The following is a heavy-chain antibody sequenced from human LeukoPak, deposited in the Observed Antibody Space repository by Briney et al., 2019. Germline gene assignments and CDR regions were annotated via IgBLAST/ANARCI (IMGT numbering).Heavy chain of an antibody. CDR1: GYTSTSYD. J-gene: IGHJ3*02. CDR2: MNPNSGNT. D-gene: IGHD2-15*01. CDR3: ASPSGGSGNAFDI. V-gene: IGHV1-8*01. Sequence: ASVKVSCKASGYTSTSYDINWVRQATGQGLEWMGWMNPNSGNTGYAQKFEGRVTMTRNTSISTAYMELSSLRSEDTAVYYCASPSGGSGNAFDIWGQGTMVTVSS.